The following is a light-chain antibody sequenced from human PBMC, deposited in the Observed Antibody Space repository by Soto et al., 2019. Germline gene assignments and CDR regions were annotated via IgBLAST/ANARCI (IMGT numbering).Light chain of an antibody. CDR3: QQLNSYPIT. V-gene: IGKV1-9*01. CDR2: AAS. J-gene: IGKJ5*01. Sequence: DIPLTQSPSFLSASVGDRVTITCRASQGISSYLAWYQQKPGKAPKLLIYAASTLQSGVPSRFSGSGSGTEFTLTISSLQPEDFATYYCQQLNSYPITFGQVTRLEIK. CDR1: QGISSY.